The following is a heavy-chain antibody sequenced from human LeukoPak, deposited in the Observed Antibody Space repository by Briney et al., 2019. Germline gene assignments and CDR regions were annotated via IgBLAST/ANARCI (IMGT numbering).Heavy chain of an antibody. Sequence: SETLSLTCAVYGGSFSGYYWSWIRQPPVKGLEWIGEINHSGSTNYNPSLKSRVTISVDTSKNQFSLKLSSVTAADTAVYYCAREARYCSSTSCYQYQRINWFDPWGQGTLVTVSS. V-gene: IGHV4-34*01. CDR1: GGSFSGYY. D-gene: IGHD2-2*01. J-gene: IGHJ5*02. CDR2: INHSGST. CDR3: AREARYCSSTSCYQYQRINWFDP.